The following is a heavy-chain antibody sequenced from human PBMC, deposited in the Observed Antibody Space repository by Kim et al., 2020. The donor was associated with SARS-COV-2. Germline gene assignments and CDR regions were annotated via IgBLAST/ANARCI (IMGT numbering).Heavy chain of an antibody. CDR3: ARVRPDSSGYFLDY. Sequence: GGSLRLSCAASGFTFSSYSMNWVRQAPGKGLEWVSSISSSSSYIYYADSVKGRFTISRDNAKNSLYLQMNSLRAEDTAVYYCARVRPDSSGYFLDYWGQGTLVTVSS. CDR1: GFTFSSYS. CDR2: ISSSSSYI. J-gene: IGHJ4*02. D-gene: IGHD3-22*01. V-gene: IGHV3-21*01.